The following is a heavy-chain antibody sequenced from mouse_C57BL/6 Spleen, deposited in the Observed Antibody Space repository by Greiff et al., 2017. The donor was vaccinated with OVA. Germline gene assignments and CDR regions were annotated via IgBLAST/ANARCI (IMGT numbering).Heavy chain of an antibody. CDR3: ARVYYGSSYFDY. CDR2: ISSGSSTI. Sequence: EVHLVESGGGLVKPGGSLKLSCAASGFTFSDYGMHWVRQAPEKGLEWVAYISSGSSTIYYADTVKGRFTITRDNAKNTLFLQMTSLRSEDTAMYYCARVYYGSSYFDYWGQGTTLTVSS. CDR1: GFTFSDYG. V-gene: IGHV5-17*01. D-gene: IGHD1-1*01. J-gene: IGHJ2*01.